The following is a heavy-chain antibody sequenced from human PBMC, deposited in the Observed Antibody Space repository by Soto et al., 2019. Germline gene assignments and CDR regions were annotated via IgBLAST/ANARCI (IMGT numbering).Heavy chain of an antibody. CDR2: IYYSGST. Sequence: QVQLQESGPGLVKPSETLSLTCTVSGGSISSYYWSWIRQPPGKGLEWIGYIYYSGSTNYNPSLKSRVTISVDTSKNQFSLKLSSVTATDTAAYYCARGGAAETSYYDFWSGYYNWFDPWGQGTLVTVSS. J-gene: IGHJ5*02. V-gene: IGHV4-59*08. CDR1: GGSISSYY. CDR3: ARGGAAETSYYDFWSGYYNWFDP. D-gene: IGHD3-3*01.